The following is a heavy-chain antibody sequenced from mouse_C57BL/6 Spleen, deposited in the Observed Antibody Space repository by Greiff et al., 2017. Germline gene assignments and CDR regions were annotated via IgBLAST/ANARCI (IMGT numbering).Heavy chain of an antibody. CDR2: IYPGDGDT. CDR3: ARERYYGSSPYWYFDV. D-gene: IGHD1-1*01. V-gene: IGHV1-82*01. Sequence: VMLVESGPELVKPGASVKISCKASGYAFSSSWMNWVKQRPGKGLEWIGRIYPGDGDTNYNGKFKGKATLTADKSSSTAYMQLSSLTSEDSAVYFCARERYYGSSPYWYFDVWGTGTTVTVSS. CDR1: GYAFSSSW. J-gene: IGHJ1*03.